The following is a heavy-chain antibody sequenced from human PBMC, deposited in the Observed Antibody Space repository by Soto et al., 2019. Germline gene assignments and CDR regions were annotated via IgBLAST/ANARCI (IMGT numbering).Heavy chain of an antibody. CDR1: VFTFSDYY. D-gene: IGHD3-10*01. V-gene: IGHV3-11*01. CDR2: ISSSGSTI. Sequence: VGSLRLSCASSVFTFSDYYMSCIRHSPGKWLEWVSYISSSGSTIYYADSVKGRFTIYRDNAKNSLYLQMNSLRAEDTAVYYCARFNYYGSGSYYSLYYSYGMDVWGQGTMVTVSS. J-gene: IGHJ6*02. CDR3: ARFNYYGSGSYYSLYYSYGMDV.